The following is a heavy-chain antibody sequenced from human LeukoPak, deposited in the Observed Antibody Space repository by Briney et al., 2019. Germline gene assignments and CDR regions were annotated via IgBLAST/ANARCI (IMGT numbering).Heavy chain of an antibody. J-gene: IGHJ4*02. Sequence: GGSLRLSCAASGFTFSSYGMHWVRQAPGKGLEWVAVIWYDGSNKYYADSVKGRFTISRDNSKNTLYLQMDSLRAEDTAVYYCAREATTYYDILTGYYPLDYWGQGTLVTVSS. D-gene: IGHD3-9*01. CDR1: GFTFSSYG. CDR2: IWYDGSNK. V-gene: IGHV3-33*01. CDR3: AREATTYYDILTGYYPLDY.